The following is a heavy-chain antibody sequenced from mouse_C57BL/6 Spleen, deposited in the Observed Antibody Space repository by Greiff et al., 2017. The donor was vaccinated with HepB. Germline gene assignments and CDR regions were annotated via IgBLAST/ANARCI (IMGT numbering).Heavy chain of an antibody. V-gene: IGHV1-81*01. CDR1: GYTFTSYG. Sequence: VQLQQSGAELARPGASVKLSCKASGYTFTSYGISWVKQRTGQGLEWIGEIYPRSGNTYYNEKFKGKATLTADKSSSTAYMELRSLTSEDSAVYFWAREKLFTTVVEGYFEVWGTGTTVTVSS. D-gene: IGHD1-1*01. CDR3: AREKLFTTVVEGYFEV. CDR2: IYPRSGNT. J-gene: IGHJ1*03.